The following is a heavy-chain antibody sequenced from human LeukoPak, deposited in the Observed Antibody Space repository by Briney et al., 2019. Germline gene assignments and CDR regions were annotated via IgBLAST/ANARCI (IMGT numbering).Heavy chain of an antibody. CDR1: GYSISSGYY. J-gene: IGHJ5*02. Sequence: SETLSLTCTVSGYSISSGYYWGWIRQPPGKGLEWIGSIYTSGSTNYNPSLKSRVTMSVDTSKNQFSLKLSSVTAADTAVYYCARSKYDSSGIDWFDPWGQGTLVTVSS. D-gene: IGHD3-22*01. CDR2: IYTSGST. V-gene: IGHV4-38-2*02. CDR3: ARSKYDSSGIDWFDP.